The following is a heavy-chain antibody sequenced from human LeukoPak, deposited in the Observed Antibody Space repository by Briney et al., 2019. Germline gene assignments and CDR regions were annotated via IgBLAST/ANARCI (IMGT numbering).Heavy chain of an antibody. D-gene: IGHD6-13*01. J-gene: IGHJ4*02. Sequence: PSETLSLTCAVYGGSFSGYYWSWIRQPPGKGLEWIGEINHSGSTNYNPSLKSRVTISVDTSKNQFSLKLSSVTAADTAVYYCALTERGAFIAAAGGFDYWGQGTLVTVSS. V-gene: IGHV4-34*01. CDR1: GGSFSGYY. CDR2: INHSGST. CDR3: ALTERGAFIAAAGGFDY.